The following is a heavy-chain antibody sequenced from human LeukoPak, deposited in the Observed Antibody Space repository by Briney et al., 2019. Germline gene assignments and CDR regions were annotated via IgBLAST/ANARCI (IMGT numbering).Heavy chain of an antibody. V-gene: IGHV7-4-1*02. CDR3: ARDNYYDSSGYYYVGWFDP. Sequence: ASVKVSCKASGYTFTSYAMNWVRQAPGQGLEWMGWINSNTGNPTYAQGFTGRFVFSLDTSVSTAYLQISSLKAEDTAVYYCARDNYYDSSGYYYVGWFDPWGQGTLVTVSS. D-gene: IGHD3-22*01. CDR1: GYTFTSYA. CDR2: INSNTGNP. J-gene: IGHJ5*02.